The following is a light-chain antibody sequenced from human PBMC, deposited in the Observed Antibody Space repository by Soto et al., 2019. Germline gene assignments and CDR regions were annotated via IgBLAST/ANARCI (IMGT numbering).Light chain of an antibody. CDR3: QQSYGTPLT. Sequence: DMEMTQSPSSLSASVGDRVTITCRASQSISNYLNWYQHKPGKVPKLLIYAASSLQSGVPTRFSGRRSGTDFTLTINSLPPEEFATYYCQQSYGTPLTFGGGTKIEIK. J-gene: IGKJ4*01. CDR1: QSISNY. V-gene: IGKV1-39*01. CDR2: AAS.